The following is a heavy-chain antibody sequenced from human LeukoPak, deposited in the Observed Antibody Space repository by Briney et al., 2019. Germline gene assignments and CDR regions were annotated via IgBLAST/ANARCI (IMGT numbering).Heavy chain of an antibody. J-gene: IGHJ2*01. CDR2: IYTSGST. V-gene: IGHV4-4*07. D-gene: IGHD6-19*01. CDR1: GGSISSYY. Sequence: SETLSLTCTVSGGSISSYYWSWIRQPAGKGLEWIGRIYTSGSTNYNPSLKSRVTMSVDTSKNQFSLKLSSVTAAVTAVYYCAREPQSSGWYPYWYFDLWGRGTLVTVSS. CDR3: AREPQSSGWYPYWYFDL.